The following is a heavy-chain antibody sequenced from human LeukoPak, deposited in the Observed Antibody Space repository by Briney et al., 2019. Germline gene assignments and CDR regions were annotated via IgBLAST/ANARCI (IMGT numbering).Heavy chain of an antibody. V-gene: IGHV4-34*01. D-gene: IGHD3-22*01. Sequence: SETLSLTCAVYGGSFSGYYWSWIRQPPGKGLEWIGEINHSGSTNYNPSLKSRVTISVDTSKNQFSLKLSSVTAADTAVYYCARASYDSTYFDYWGQGTLITVSS. CDR2: INHSGST. CDR1: GGSFSGYY. J-gene: IGHJ4*02. CDR3: ARASYDSTYFDY.